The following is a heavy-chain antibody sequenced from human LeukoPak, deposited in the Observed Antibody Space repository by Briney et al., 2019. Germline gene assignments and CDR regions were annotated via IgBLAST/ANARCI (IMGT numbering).Heavy chain of an antibody. V-gene: IGHV4-34*01. D-gene: IGHD3-22*01. CDR3: ARGRIAKIVVVHSFHYGMDV. CDR2: INDYTGNT. Sequence: SETLSLTCDVFGGSLTDYFWTWIRQSPGKGLEWIGEINDYTGNTNYNPSLNSRVSISLEKSKNQFSLELRSVTAADTAVYYCARGRIAKIVVVHSFHYGMDVWGQGTTVTVSS. J-gene: IGHJ6*02. CDR1: GGSLTDYF.